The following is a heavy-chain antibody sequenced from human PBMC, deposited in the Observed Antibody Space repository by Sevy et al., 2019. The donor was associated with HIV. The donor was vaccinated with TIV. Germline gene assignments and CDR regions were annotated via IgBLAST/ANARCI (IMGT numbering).Heavy chain of an antibody. CDR2: ISSSSSTI. CDR3: ARVPGGQHFLMAEYFQH. J-gene: IGHJ1*01. V-gene: IGHV3-48*01. Sequence: GGSLRLSCAASGFTFSSYSMNWVRRAPGKGLEWVSYISSSSSTIYYADSVKGRFTISRDNAKNSLYLQMNSLRAEDTAVYYCARVPGGQHFLMAEYFQHWGQGTLVTVSS. CDR1: GFTFSSYS. D-gene: IGHD3-10*01.